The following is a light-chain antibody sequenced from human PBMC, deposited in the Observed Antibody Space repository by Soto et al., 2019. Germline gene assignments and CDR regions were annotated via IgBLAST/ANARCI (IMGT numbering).Light chain of an antibody. Sequence: EIVLTQSPGTLSLSPGERATLSCRASQSVSSTYLAWYQQKPGQAPRLLIYGASSRATVIPDRFSGSGSGTDFTLTISRLEPEDFAVYYCQQYGTSRPWTFGQGTKVEIK. CDR2: GAS. CDR3: QQYGTSRPWT. V-gene: IGKV3-20*01. CDR1: QSVSSTY. J-gene: IGKJ1*01.